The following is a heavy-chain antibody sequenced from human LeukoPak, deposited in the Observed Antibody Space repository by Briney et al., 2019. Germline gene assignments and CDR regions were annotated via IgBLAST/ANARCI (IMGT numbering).Heavy chain of an antibody. CDR2: IYSGGST. CDR3: AREVGGYSDKQGYFDY. D-gene: IGHD5-12*01. V-gene: IGHV3-66*01. CDR1: GFTVSSSF. J-gene: IGHJ4*01. Sequence: GGSLRLSCAASGFTVSSSFMSWVRQAPGKGLEWVSAIYSGGSTYYADSVKDRLTISRDNSKNTLYLQRNSLRAEDTAVYYCAREVGGYSDKQGYFDYWGQGTLVTVSS.